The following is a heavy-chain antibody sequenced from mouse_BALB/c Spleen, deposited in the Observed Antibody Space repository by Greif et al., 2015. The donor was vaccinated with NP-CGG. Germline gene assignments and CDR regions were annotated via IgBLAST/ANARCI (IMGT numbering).Heavy chain of an antibody. CDR1: GYTFTDYE. Sequence: QVQLQQSGAELVRPGASVTLSCKASGYTFTDYEMHWVKQTPVRGLEWIGAIDPETGGTAYNQKFKGKATLTADKSSSTAYMELRSLTSEDSAVYYCTRSWDGYWGQGTTLTVSS. CDR2: IDPETGGT. J-gene: IGHJ2*01. D-gene: IGHD4-1*01. CDR3: TRSWDGY. V-gene: IGHV1-15*01.